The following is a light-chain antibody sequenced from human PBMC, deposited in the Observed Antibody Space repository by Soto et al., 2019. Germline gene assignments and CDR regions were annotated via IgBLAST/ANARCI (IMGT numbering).Light chain of an antibody. CDR2: DAS. CDR1: QSVSSY. CDR3: QQYGSSSTWT. Sequence: EIVLTQSPATLSLSPGERATLSCRASQSVSSYLAWYQQKPGQAPRLLIYDASNRATGIPARFSGSGSGTDFTLTISRLEPEDFAVYYCQQYGSSSTWTFGQGTRLEI. J-gene: IGKJ5*01. V-gene: IGKV3-20*01.